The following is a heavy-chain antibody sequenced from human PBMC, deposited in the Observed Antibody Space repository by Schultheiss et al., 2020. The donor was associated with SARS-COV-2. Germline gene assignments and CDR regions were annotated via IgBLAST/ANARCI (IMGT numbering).Heavy chain of an antibody. J-gene: IGHJ4*02. Sequence: GESLKISCTASGFTFGDYAMSWFRQAPGKGLEWVANIKQDGSEKYYVDSVKGRFTISRDNAKNSLYLQMNSLRAEDTAVYYCARDIQLSYYDYVWGSYLPPYYFDYWGQGTLVTVSS. CDR3: ARDIQLSYYDYVWGSYLPPYYFDY. D-gene: IGHD3-16*02. CDR2: IKQDGSEK. V-gene: IGHV3-7*01. CDR1: GFTFGDYA.